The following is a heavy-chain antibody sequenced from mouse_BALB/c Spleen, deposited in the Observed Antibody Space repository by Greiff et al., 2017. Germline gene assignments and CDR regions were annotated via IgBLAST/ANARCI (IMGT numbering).Heavy chain of an antibody. J-gene: IGHJ4*01. CDR2: ISSGSSTI. Sequence: EVNVVESGGGLVQPGGSRKLSCAASGFTFSSFGMHWVRQAPEQGLEWVAYISSGSSTIYYADTVKGRFTISRDNPKHTLFLQMTSLRSEDTAMFYCAHAYFYYAGDYGGQGTSVRVSS. V-gene: IGHV5-17*02. CDR1: GFTFSSFG. CDR3: AHAYFYYAGDY.